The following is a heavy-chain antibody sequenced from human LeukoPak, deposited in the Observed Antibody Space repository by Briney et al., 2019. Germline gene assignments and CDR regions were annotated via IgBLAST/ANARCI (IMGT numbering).Heavy chain of an antibody. Sequence: TGGSLRLSCAASGFTFSSYWMHWVRYAPGKGLVWVSRINSDGSSTSYADSVKGRFTISRDNAKNTLYLQMNSLRAEDTAVYYCARGGFSSRPYYYYYGMDVWGQGTTVTVSS. CDR1: GFTFSSYW. CDR3: ARGGFSSRPYYYYYGMDV. D-gene: IGHD3-10*01. CDR2: INSDGSST. V-gene: IGHV3-74*01. J-gene: IGHJ6*02.